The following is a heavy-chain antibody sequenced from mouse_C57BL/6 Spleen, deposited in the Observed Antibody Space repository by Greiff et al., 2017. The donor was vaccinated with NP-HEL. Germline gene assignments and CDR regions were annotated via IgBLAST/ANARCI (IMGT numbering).Heavy chain of an antibody. CDR3: VRHPLYYDYDSWYFDV. Sequence: EVQLQQSGGGLVQPKGSLKLSCAASGFSFNTYAMNWVRQAPGKGLEWVARIRSKSNNYATYYADSVKDRFTISRDDSESMLYLQMNNLKTEDTAMYYCVRHPLYYDYDSWYFDVWGTGTTVTVSS. CDR2: IRSKSNNYAT. J-gene: IGHJ1*03. CDR1: GFSFNTYA. V-gene: IGHV10-1*01. D-gene: IGHD2-4*01.